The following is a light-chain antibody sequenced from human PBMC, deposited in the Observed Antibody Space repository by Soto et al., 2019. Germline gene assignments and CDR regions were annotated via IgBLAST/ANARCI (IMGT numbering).Light chain of an antibody. Sequence: DIQMTQSPSSLSASVGDRVTITCRASQSISSSLNWYQQKPGKAPKLLIYAASSLQSGVPSRFSGSGSGTDFTLTISSLQPEEFATYYCQQSESTPLTFGGGTKWEIK. CDR1: QSISSS. V-gene: IGKV1-39*01. CDR2: AAS. CDR3: QQSESTPLT. J-gene: IGKJ4*01.